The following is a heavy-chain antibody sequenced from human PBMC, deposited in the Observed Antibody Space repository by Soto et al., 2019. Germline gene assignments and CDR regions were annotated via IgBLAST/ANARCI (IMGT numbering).Heavy chain of an antibody. J-gene: IGHJ4*02. V-gene: IGHV1-18*01. CDR2: ISAYNGNT. CDR3: ARDREMATKKLSFFDY. CDR1: GYTFTSYG. Sequence: GASVKVSCKASGYTFTSYGISWVRQAPGQGLEWMGWISAYNGNTNYARKLQGRVTMTTDTSTSTAYMELRSLRSDDTAVYYCARDREMATKKLSFFDYWGQGTLVTVSS. D-gene: IGHD5-12*01.